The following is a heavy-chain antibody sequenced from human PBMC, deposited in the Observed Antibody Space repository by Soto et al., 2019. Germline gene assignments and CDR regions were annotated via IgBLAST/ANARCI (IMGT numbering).Heavy chain of an antibody. V-gene: IGHV4-39*01. CDR2: IYYSGST. J-gene: IGHJ6*02. CDR1: GGSISSSSYY. CDR3: ARQMVRGVIVLYYYGMDV. Sequence: SETLSLTCTVSGGSISSSSYYWGWIRQPPGKGLEWIGSIYYSGSTYYNPSLKSRVTISVDTSKNQFSLKLSSVTAADTAVYYCARQMVRGVIVLYYYGMDVWGQGTTVT. D-gene: IGHD3-10*01.